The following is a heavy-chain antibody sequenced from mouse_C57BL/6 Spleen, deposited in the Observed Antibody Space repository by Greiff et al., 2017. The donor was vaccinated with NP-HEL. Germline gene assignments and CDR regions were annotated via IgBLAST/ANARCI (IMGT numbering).Heavy chain of an antibody. V-gene: IGHV1-81*01. CDR3: ARCDGSSYDYAMDY. Sequence: QVQLKESGAELVRPGASVKLSCKASGYTFTSYGISWVKQRTGQGLEWIGEIYPRSGNTYYNEKFKGKATLTADKSSSTAYMELRSLTSEDSAVYFCARCDGSSYDYAMDYWGQGTSVTVSS. D-gene: IGHD1-1*01. CDR2: IYPRSGNT. J-gene: IGHJ4*01. CDR1: GYTFTSYG.